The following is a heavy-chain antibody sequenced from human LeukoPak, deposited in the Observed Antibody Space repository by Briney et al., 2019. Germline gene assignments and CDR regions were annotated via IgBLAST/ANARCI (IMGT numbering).Heavy chain of an antibody. CDR1: GGAISSYY. CDR3: ARGMYSSSWANYFDY. V-gene: IGHV4-34*01. Sequence: SETLSLTCTVSGGAISSYYWSWIRQPPGKGLEWIGEINHSGSTNYNPSLKSRVTISVDTSKNQFSLKLSSVTAADTAVYYCARGMYSSSWANYFDYWGQGTLVTVSS. D-gene: IGHD6-13*01. CDR2: INHSGST. J-gene: IGHJ4*02.